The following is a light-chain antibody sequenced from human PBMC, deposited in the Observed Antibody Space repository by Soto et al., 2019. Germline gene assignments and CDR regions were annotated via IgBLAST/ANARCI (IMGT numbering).Light chain of an antibody. V-gene: IGLV2-14*01. J-gene: IGLJ1*01. CDR1: SSDVGGYNY. Sequence: QSALTQPASVSGSPGQSITISCTGTSSDVGGYNYVSWYQQHPGKAPKLMIYEVSNRPSGVSNRFSGSKSGNTASLIISGLQAEDEADYYCSSYTRRSTLVFGTGTKVTVL. CDR3: SSYTRRSTLV. CDR2: EVS.